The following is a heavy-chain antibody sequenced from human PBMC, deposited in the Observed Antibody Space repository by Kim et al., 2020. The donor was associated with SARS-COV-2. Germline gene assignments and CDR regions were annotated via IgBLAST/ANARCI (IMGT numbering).Heavy chain of an antibody. V-gene: IGHV3-23*01. CDR3: AKGPYDFWSGYYGLGADS. D-gene: IGHD3-3*01. J-gene: IGHJ4*02. Sequence: KGRFTISRDNSKNTQYLQMNSLSAEDTAVYYCAKGPYDFWSGYYGLGADSWGQGTLVTVSS.